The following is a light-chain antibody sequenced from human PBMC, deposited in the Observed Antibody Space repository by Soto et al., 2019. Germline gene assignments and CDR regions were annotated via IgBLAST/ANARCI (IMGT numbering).Light chain of an antibody. CDR1: KIGGKS. Sequence: SYELTQPPSVSVAPGQTARITCGGDKIGGKSVHWYQQKPGQAPVLVVYDDNDRPSGIPERFSGSNSGNTATLTISRVEAGDEADYFCQVWDSSSDHVVFAGGTKVTVL. J-gene: IGLJ2*01. CDR2: DDN. CDR3: QVWDSSSDHVV. V-gene: IGLV3-21*02.